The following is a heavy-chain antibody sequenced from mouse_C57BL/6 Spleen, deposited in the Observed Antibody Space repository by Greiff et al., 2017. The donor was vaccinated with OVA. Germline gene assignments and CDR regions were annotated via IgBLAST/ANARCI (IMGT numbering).Heavy chain of an antibody. J-gene: IGHJ4*01. V-gene: IGHV1-15*01. D-gene: IGHD3-3*01. CDR3: TREGDAYAMDY. Sequence: VQLQQSGAELVRPGASVTLSCKASGYTFTDYAMHWVKQTPVHGLEWIGAIDPDTGGTAYNQKFKGKAILTADKSSSTAYMELRSLTSEDSAGDYCTREGDAYAMDYWGQGTSLTVSS. CDR2: IDPDTGGT. CDR1: GYTFTDYA.